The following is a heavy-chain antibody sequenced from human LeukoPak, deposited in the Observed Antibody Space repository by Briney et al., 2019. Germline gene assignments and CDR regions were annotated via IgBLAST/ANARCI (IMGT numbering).Heavy chain of an antibody. CDR1: GGSFCSYY. V-gene: IGHV4-59*12. Sequence: SETLSLTCTVSGGSFCSYYWSWIREPPGKGLEWIGYIYYSGSINYNPSLKSRVTLSVDTSKNQFSLNLSSVTAADTAVYYCARVSVSGVHLFDYWGQGTLVTVSS. D-gene: IGHD6-19*01. CDR3: ARVSVSGVHLFDY. J-gene: IGHJ4*02. CDR2: IYYSGSI.